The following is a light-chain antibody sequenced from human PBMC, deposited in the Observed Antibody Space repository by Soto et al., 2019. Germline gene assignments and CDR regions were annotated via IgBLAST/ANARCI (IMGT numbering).Light chain of an antibody. Sequence: EIMMTQSPATLSVSPGERATLSCRASQSVINNLAWYQHKPGQVPRLLIYYASTRATGNPARFSGSGFGTEFTLTISSLQSEDVAVYYCQQYNDWPPITFGQGTRLEIK. J-gene: IGKJ5*01. CDR2: YAS. CDR3: QQYNDWPPIT. CDR1: QSVINN. V-gene: IGKV3-15*01.